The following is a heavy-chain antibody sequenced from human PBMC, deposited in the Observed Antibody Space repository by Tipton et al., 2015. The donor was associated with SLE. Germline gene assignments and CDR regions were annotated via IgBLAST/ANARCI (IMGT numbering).Heavy chain of an antibody. D-gene: IGHD3-22*01. Sequence: LRLSCTVSGGSISSHYWSWIRQPPGKGLEWIGYIYNSGSGNYNPSLKSRVTISVDTSKNQFSLKLSSVSAADTAVYYCARSDCYDSSGYYSYAFDIWGQGTVVAVSS. J-gene: IGHJ3*02. V-gene: IGHV4-59*11. CDR3: ARSDCYDSSGYYSYAFDI. CDR2: IYNSGSG. CDR1: GGSISSHY.